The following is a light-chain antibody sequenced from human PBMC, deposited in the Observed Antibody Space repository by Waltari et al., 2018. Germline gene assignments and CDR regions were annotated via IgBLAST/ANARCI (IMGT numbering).Light chain of an antibody. CDR3: CSYTTSSTWV. CDR1: SSDVGGYNY. CDR2: GVS. J-gene: IGLJ2*01. V-gene: IGLV2-14*01. Sequence: QSAPTQPPSVSGSPGQSVTISCTGTSSDVGGYNYVYWYQQHPGKAPKLMIYGVSNRPSGVSDRFSGSKSGNTASLTISGLQAEDEADYYCCSYTTSSTWVFGGGTRLTVL.